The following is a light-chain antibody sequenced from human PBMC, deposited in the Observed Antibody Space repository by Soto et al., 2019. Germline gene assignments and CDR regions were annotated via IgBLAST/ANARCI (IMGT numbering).Light chain of an antibody. CDR1: QSVSSD. CDR2: YTS. J-gene: IGKJ5*01. Sequence: EIVMTQSPATLSVSPGESATLSCRASQSVSSDLAWYQQKPGQAPRLLIYYTSTRATGFPARFSGGGSGTEFTLTISSLQSEDFAVYYCRQYNNWITFGQGTRLEIK. V-gene: IGKV3-15*01. CDR3: RQYNNWIT.